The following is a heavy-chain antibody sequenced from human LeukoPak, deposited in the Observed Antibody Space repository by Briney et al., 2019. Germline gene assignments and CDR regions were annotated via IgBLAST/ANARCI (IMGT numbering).Heavy chain of an antibody. CDR3: TRGAGWLIDY. V-gene: IGHV4-59*01. CDR1: GGSISDYS. D-gene: IGHD3-16*01. Sequence: SETLSLSCTVSGGSISDYSWSWIRQPPGKGLEWIGNIYYSGSANHNPSLKSRVTISADTSKNHFSLKLNSVTTADTAVYYCTRGAGWLIDYWGQGILVTVSS. CDR2: IYYSGSA. J-gene: IGHJ4*02.